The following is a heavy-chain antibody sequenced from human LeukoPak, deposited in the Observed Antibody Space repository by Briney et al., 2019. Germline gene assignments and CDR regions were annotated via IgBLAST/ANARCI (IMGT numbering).Heavy chain of an antibody. D-gene: IGHD3-16*01. Sequence: SETLSLTCTVSGGSISSSSYYWGWIRQPPGKGLEWIGSIYYSGSTYYNPSLKSRVTISVDTSKNQFSLKLSSVTAADTAVYYCASGTNYDYVWGSYSFDAFDIWGQGTMVTVSS. J-gene: IGHJ3*02. CDR3: ASGTNYDYVWGSYSFDAFDI. CDR1: GGSISSSSYY. CDR2: IYYSGST. V-gene: IGHV4-39*07.